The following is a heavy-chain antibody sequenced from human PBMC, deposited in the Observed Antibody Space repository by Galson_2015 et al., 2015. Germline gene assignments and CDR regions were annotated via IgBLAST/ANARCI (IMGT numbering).Heavy chain of an antibody. V-gene: IGHV4-61*01. CDR3: ARVGYSDYKYYYMEV. D-gene: IGHD4-11*01. CDR2: IHYSGST. Sequence: LSLTCPVSGGSVRGGFDSWSWIRQPPGKGLEWIGYIHYSGSTNYNPSLKSRVTISVDTSENRFSLELTSVTAADTALYYCARVGYSDYKYYYMEVWGKGTAVTVSS. CDR1: GGSVRGGFDS. J-gene: IGHJ6*03.